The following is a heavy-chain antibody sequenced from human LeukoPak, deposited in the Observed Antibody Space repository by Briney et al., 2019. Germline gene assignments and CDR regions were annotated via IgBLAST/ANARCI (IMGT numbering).Heavy chain of an antibody. J-gene: IGHJ4*02. CDR1: GYTFTSYY. CDR3: ASRGPPARYCSGGSCSPFDY. Sequence: ASVKVSCKASGYTFTSYYMHWVRQAPGQGLEWMGIINPSGGSTSYAQKFQGRVTMTRDTSTSTVYMELSSLRSEDTAVYYCASRGPPARYCSGGSCSPFDYWGQGTLVTVSS. D-gene: IGHD2-15*01. V-gene: IGHV1-46*01. CDR2: INPSGGST.